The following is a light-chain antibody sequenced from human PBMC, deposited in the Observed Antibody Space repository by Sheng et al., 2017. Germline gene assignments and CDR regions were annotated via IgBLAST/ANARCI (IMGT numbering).Light chain of an antibody. CDR3: QQYNNWPPIT. V-gene: IGKV3-15*01. CDR1: QSVSSD. CDR2: GAS. Sequence: EIVLTQSPATLSVSPGDRVTLSCRASQSVSSDLAWYQQKPGQAPRLLIYGASARATGIPARFSGRGSGTEFTLTISRLEPEDFAVYYCQQYNNWPPITFGQGTRLEIK. J-gene: IGKJ5*01.